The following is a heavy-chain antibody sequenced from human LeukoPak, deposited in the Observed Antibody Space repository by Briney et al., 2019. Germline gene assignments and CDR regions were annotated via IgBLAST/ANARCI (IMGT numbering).Heavy chain of an antibody. D-gene: IGHD6-25*01. CDR2: IIPIFGIA. Sequence: ASVKVSCKASGGTFSSYAISWVRQAPGQGLEWMGRIIPIFGIANYAQKFQGRVTITADKSTSTAYMELSSLRSEDTAVYYCARDLLERAIAAAFFDYWGQGTLVTVSS. V-gene: IGHV1-69*04. J-gene: IGHJ4*02. CDR1: GGTFSSYA. CDR3: ARDLLERAIAAAFFDY.